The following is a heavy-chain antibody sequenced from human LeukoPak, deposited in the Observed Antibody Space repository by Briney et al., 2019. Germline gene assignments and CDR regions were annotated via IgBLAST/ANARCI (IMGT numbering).Heavy chain of an antibody. Sequence: GGSLRLSCAASGITFSDYTMNWVRQAPGKGLEWVSSIGSVTTYIYYADSLKGRFTISRDNAKNSLYLQMDSLRAEDTAIYFCARGIAVAGPYYFDYWGQGTLVTVSS. V-gene: IGHV3-21*01. J-gene: IGHJ4*02. D-gene: IGHD6-19*01. CDR2: IGSVTTYI. CDR3: ARGIAVAGPYYFDY. CDR1: GITFSDYT.